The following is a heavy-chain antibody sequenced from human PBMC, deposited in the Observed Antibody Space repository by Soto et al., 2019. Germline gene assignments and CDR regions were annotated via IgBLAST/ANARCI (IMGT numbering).Heavy chain of an antibody. Sequence: GGAPRNCCGASWFTFRHARNDWVRQAPGKGLEWVGRIKSKTDGGTTDYAAPVKGRFTISRDDSKNTLYLQMNSLKTEDTAVYYCTTNSGSSRIPWGQGTLVTVSS. CDR1: WFTFRHAR. CDR3: TTNSGSSRIP. J-gene: IGHJ5*02. CDR2: IKSKTDGGTT. V-gene: IGHV3-15*07. D-gene: IGHD6-13*01.